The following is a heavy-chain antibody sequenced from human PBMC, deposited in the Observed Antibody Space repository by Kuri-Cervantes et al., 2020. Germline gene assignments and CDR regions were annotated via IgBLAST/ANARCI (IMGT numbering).Heavy chain of an antibody. J-gene: IGHJ2*01. CDR2: INSDGSST. D-gene: IGHD3-10*01. CDR1: GFTFSSYW. Sequence: GESLKISCAAPGFTFSSYWMHWVRQAPGKGLVWVSRINSDGSSTSYADSVKGRFTISRDNAKNTLYLQMNSLRAEDTALYYCAKVNGSGSYLYWYFNLWGRGTLVTVSS. V-gene: IGHV3-74*01. CDR3: AKVNGSGSYLYWYFNL.